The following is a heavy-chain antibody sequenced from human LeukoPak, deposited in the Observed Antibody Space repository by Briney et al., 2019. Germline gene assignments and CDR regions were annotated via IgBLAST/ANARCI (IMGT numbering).Heavy chain of an antibody. CDR2: ISYDGSNK. D-gene: IGHD2-15*01. CDR3: AKDRGLYCSGGSCYLADGMDV. Sequence: GGSLRLSSAASAFTFSNYGMHWVRQAPGKGLEWVAVISYDGSNKYYADSVKGRFTISRDNSKNTLYLQMNSLRAEDTAVYYCAKDRGLYCSGGSCYLADGMDVWGQGTTVTVSS. V-gene: IGHV3-30*18. CDR1: AFTFSNYG. J-gene: IGHJ6*01.